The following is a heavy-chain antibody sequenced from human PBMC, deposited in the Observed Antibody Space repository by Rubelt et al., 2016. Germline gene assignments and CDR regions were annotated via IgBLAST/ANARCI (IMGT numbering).Heavy chain of an antibody. D-gene: IGHD1-26*01. V-gene: IGHV4-4*02. J-gene: IGHJ3*02. Sequence: ESGPGLVKPSGTLSLTCAVSGGSISSSNWWSWVRQPPGKGLEWIGEIYHSGSTNYNPSLKSRVTISVDTSKNQFSLKLSSVTAADTAVYYCTSGSSEWLMDAFDIWGQGTMVTVSS. CDR3: TSGSSEWLMDAFDI. CDR2: IYHSGST. CDR1: GGSISSSNW.